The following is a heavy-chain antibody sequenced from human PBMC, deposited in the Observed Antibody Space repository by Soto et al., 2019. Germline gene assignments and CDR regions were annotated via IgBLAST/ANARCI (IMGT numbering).Heavy chain of an antibody. V-gene: IGHV3-23*01. D-gene: IGHD2-8*01. Sequence: GGSLRLSCAASGFRFSVYAVTWVRQAPGKGLEWVSSISVSGSSTYYADSVKGRFTISRDNSKNTLYLQMNSLRAGDTAVYYCAKTESFNGEYNAFDCWGQGTRVTVSS. CDR1: GFRFSVYA. CDR2: ISVSGSST. CDR3: AKTESFNGEYNAFDC. J-gene: IGHJ4*02.